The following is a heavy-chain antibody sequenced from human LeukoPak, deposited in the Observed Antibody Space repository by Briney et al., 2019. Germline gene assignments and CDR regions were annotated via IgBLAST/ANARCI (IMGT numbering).Heavy chain of an antibody. CDR1: GGSISSSSSY. J-gene: IGHJ4*02. Sequence: SETLSLTCTVSGGSISSSSSYWGWIRQPPGKGLEWIGHIFHSGRTSYNPSLMSRVTISVDTSKNQFSLKMNPVTAADTSMYYCARGSGEMATITIDYWGQGTLVTVSS. CDR3: ARGSGEMATITIDY. CDR2: IFHSGRT. D-gene: IGHD5-24*01. V-gene: IGHV4-39*01.